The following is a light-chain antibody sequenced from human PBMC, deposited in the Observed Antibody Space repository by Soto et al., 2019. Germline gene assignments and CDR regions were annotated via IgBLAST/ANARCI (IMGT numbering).Light chain of an antibody. Sequence: EIVLTQSPATQSLSPGERATLSCRASQNVSSYLAWYQQKPGQAPRLLIYDASNRATGIPARFSGSGSGTDFTLTISSLEPEDFAVYYRQQRSNWPRGITFGQGTRLENK. V-gene: IGKV3-11*01. J-gene: IGKJ5*01. CDR2: DAS. CDR1: QNVSSY. CDR3: QQRSNWPRGIT.